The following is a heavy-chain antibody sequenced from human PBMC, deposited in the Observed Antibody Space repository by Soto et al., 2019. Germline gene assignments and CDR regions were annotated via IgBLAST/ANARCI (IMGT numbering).Heavy chain of an antibody. V-gene: IGHV4-59*01. J-gene: IGHJ6*02. Sequence: ETLSLTCTVSGGSISSYYWSWIRQPPGKGLEWIGYIYYSGSTNYNPSLKSRVTISVDTSKNQFSLKLSSVTAADTAVYYCARGTLRYGDYNYGMDVWGQGTTVTVSS. D-gene: IGHD4-17*01. CDR1: GGSISSYY. CDR2: IYYSGST. CDR3: ARGTLRYGDYNYGMDV.